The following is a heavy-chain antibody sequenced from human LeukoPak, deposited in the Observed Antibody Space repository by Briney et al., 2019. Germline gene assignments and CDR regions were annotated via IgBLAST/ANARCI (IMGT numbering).Heavy chain of an antibody. CDR1: VGSISTSGYY. V-gene: IGHV4-39*01. D-gene: IGHD1-26*01. J-gene: IGHJ4*02. Sequence: PSETLSLTCTVSVGSISTSGYYWSWIRQPPGRGLEWIGSIYYTGSNYSNPSLKSRVTISVDTSKNQFSLKLSSVTAADTAVYYCARRGGSYRYFDYWGQGALVTVSS. CDR2: IYYTGSN. CDR3: ARRGGSYRYFDY.